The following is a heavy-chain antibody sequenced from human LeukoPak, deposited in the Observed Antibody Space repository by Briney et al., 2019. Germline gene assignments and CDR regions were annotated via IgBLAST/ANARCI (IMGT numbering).Heavy chain of an antibody. V-gene: IGHV3-21*01. D-gene: IGHD3-3*01. CDR3: ARSGLEWLLSYYYYYMDV. CDR2: ISSSSSYI. CDR1: GLTFSSYS. J-gene: IGHJ6*03. Sequence: GGSLRLSCAASGLTFSSYSMNWVRQAPGKGLEWVSSISSSSSYIYYADSVKGRFTISRDNAKNSLYLQMNSLRAEDTAVYYCARSGLEWLLSYYYYYMDVWGKGTTVTVSS.